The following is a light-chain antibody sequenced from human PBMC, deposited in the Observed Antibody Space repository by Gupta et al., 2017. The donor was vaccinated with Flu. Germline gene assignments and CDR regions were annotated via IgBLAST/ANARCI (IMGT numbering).Light chain of an antibody. CDR3: NSRDSSDNHQAV. J-gene: IGLJ2*01. CDR2: AKN. V-gene: IGLV3-19*01. Sequence: QTVRITCQGDSLRSSYASWYQQKQGQAPVLVIYAKNNRPSGIPDRFSGSSSGNTASLTITGAQAEDEADYYCNSRDSSDNHQAVFGGGTKLTVL. CDR1: SLRSSY.